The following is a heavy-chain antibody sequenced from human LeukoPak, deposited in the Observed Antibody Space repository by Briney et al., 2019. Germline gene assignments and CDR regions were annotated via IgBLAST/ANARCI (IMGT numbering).Heavy chain of an antibody. CDR3: ATVTWYNWNPFDY. J-gene: IGHJ4*02. CDR2: FDPEDGET. D-gene: IGHD1-20*01. Sequence: ASVKVSCKVSGHTLTELSMHWVRQAPGKGLEWMGGFDPEDGETIYAQKFQGRVTMTEDTSTDTAYMELSSLRSEDTAVYYCATVTWYNWNPFDYWGQGTLVTVSS. CDR1: GHTLTELS. V-gene: IGHV1-24*01.